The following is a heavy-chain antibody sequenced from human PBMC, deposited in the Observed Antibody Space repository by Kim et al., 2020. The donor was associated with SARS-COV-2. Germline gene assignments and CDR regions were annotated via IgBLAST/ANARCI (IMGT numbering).Heavy chain of an antibody. Sequence: GGSLRRSCAASGFTFSGSAMHWVRQASGKGLEWVGRIRSKANSYATAYAASVKGRFTISRDDSKNTAYLQMNSLKTEDTALYYCTIPEQYCSGGSCYSSYYGMDVWGQGTTVTVSS. CDR3: TIPEQYCSGGSCYSSYYGMDV. V-gene: IGHV3-73*01. CDR2: IRSKANSYAT. CDR1: GFTFSGSA. J-gene: IGHJ6*02. D-gene: IGHD2-15*01.